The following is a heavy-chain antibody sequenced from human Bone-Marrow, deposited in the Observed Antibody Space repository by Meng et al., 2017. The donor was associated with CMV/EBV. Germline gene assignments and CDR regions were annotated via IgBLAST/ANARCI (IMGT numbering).Heavy chain of an antibody. Sequence: GSLRLSCTVSGYSISSGYYWGWVRQPPVKGLEWIGSIYHSGSTYYNPSLKSRVTISVDTSKNQFSLKLSSVTAADTAVYYCARARFDYWGQGTLVTVSS. CDR2: IYHSGST. J-gene: IGHJ4*02. V-gene: IGHV4-38-2*02. CDR3: ARARFDY. CDR1: GYSISSGYY.